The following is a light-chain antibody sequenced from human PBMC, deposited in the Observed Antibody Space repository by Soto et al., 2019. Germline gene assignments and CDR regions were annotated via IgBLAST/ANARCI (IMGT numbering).Light chain of an antibody. CDR3: QQYDNLPLT. CDR2: DAS. V-gene: IGKV1-33*01. J-gene: IGKJ4*01. Sequence: DIQMTQSPSTLPASVGDRVTITCRASQSISNWLAWYQQKPGKAPQLLIYDASNLETGVPSRFSGSGSGTDFTFTISSLQPEDIATYYCQQYDNLPLTFGGGTKVDIK. CDR1: QSISNW.